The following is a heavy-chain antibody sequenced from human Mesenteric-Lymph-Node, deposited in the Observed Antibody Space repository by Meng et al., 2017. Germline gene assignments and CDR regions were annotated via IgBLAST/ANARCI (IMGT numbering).Heavy chain of an antibody. Sequence: SETLSLTCAVYGGSFSGYYWSWIRQPPGKGLEWIGEINHSGSTNYNPSLQSRVTISVDTSKNQFSLKLSSVTAADTAVYYCARVVAGHIVVVTAISYWYFDLWGRGTLVTVSS. CDR1: GGSFSGYY. J-gene: IGHJ2*01. V-gene: IGHV4-34*01. D-gene: IGHD2-21*02. CDR2: INHSGST. CDR3: ARVVAGHIVVVTAISYWYFDL.